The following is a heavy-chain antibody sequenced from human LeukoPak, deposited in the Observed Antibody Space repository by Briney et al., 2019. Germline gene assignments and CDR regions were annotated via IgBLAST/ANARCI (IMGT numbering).Heavy chain of an antibody. CDR3: ARDCRRVATKTPYPGY. CDR2: ISAYNGNT. CDR1: GYTFTSYG. V-gene: IGHV1-18*01. Sequence: AASVKVSCKASGYTFTSYGISWVRQAPGQGLEWMGWISAYNGNTNYAQKLQGRVTMTTDTSTSTAYMELRSLRSDDTAVYYCARDCRRVATKTPYPGYWGQGTLVTVSS. D-gene: IGHD5-24*01. J-gene: IGHJ4*02.